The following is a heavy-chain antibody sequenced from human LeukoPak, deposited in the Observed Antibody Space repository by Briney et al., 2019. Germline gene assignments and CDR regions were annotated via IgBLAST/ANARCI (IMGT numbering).Heavy chain of an antibody. V-gene: IGHV1-2*02. Sequence: ASVKVSCKASGYTFTGYYMHWVRQAPGQGLEWMGWINPNSGGTNYAQKFQGRVTMTGDTSISTAYMELSRLRSDDTAVYYCAREPRRHYYDSSGYYNDAFDIWGQGTMVTVSS. CDR2: INPNSGGT. D-gene: IGHD3-22*01. CDR3: AREPRRHYYDSSGYYNDAFDI. J-gene: IGHJ3*02. CDR1: GYTFTGYY.